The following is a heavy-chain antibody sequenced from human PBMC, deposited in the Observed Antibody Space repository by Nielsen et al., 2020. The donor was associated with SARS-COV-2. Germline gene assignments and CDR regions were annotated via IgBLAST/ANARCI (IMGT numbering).Heavy chain of an antibody. J-gene: IGHJ4*02. CDR1: GGTFSSYA. Sequence: SVKVSCKASGGTFSSYAISWVRQAPGQGLEWMGGIIPIFGTANYAQKFQGRVTITADESTSTAYMELSSLRSEDTAVYYCARSPVYYDSSGHEYFDYWGQGTLVTVSS. D-gene: IGHD3-22*01. CDR2: IIPIFGTA. CDR3: ARSPVYYDSSGHEYFDY. V-gene: IGHV1-69*13.